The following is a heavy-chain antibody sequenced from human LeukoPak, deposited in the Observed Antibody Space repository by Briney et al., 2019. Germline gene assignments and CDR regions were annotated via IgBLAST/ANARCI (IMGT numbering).Heavy chain of an antibody. V-gene: IGHV3-48*03. J-gene: IGHJ4*02. CDR1: GFTFSSYE. CDR3: ASGAAGPIDY. Sequence: GSLRLSCAASGFTFSSYEMNWVRQAPGKGLEWVSYISSSGSTIYYADSVRGRFTNSRDNAKNSLYLQMNSLRAEDTAVYYCASGAAGPIDYWGQGTLVTVSS. D-gene: IGHD6-13*01. CDR2: ISSSGSTI.